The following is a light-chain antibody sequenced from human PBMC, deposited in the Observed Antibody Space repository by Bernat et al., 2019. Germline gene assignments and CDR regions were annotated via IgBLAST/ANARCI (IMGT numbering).Light chain of an antibody. CDR3: AAWDDSLQGCV. Sequence: QSVLTQPPSASGTPGPRVTTSCSGSGTIIGIKTVNWYQQVPGTAPTHLISTDNQRPSGVPARFLGFTSGPSASLAISGLQFDGEADDYCAAWDDSLQGCVFGGGTKLTVL. CDR2: TDN. CDR1: GTIIGIKT. V-gene: IGLV1-44*01. J-gene: IGLJ3*02.